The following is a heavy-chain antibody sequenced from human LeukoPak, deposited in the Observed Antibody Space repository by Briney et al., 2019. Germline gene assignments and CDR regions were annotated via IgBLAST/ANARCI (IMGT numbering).Heavy chain of an antibody. J-gene: IGHJ4*02. CDR1: GGSFSGYY. CDR2: INHSGST. V-gene: IGHV4-34*01. CDR3: ARRPVGATRYSDY. Sequence: SETLSLTCAVYGGSFSGYYWSWIRQPPGKGLEWIGEINHSGSTNYNPSLKSRVTISVDTSKNQFSLKLSSVTAADTAVYYCARRPVGATRYSDYWGQGTLVTVSS. D-gene: IGHD1-26*01.